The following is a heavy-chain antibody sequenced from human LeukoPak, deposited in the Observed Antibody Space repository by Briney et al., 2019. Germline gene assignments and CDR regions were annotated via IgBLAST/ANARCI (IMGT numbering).Heavy chain of an antibody. D-gene: IGHD3-22*01. CDR1: GGSISSSSYY. J-gene: IGHJ4*02. Sequence: SETLSLTCTVSGGSISSSSYYWGWIRQPPGKGLEWIGSIYYSGSTYYNPSLKSRVTISVDTSKNQFSLKLSSVTAADTAVYYCARIKYYYDSSGYLVDYWGQGTLVTVSS. CDR2: IYYSGST. CDR3: ARIKYYYDSSGYLVDY. V-gene: IGHV4-39*07.